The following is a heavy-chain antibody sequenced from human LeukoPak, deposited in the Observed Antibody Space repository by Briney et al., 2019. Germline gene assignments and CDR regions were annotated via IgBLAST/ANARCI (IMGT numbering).Heavy chain of an antibody. J-gene: IGHJ3*02. Sequence: SETLSLTCAVYGGSFSGYYWSWIRQPPGKGLEWIGEINHSGSTNYNPSLKSRVTISVDTSKNQFSLKLSSVTAADTAVYYCARVYDSSGDAFDIWGQGTVVTVSS. V-gene: IGHV4-34*01. D-gene: IGHD3-22*01. CDR1: GGSFSGYY. CDR2: INHSGST. CDR3: ARVYDSSGDAFDI.